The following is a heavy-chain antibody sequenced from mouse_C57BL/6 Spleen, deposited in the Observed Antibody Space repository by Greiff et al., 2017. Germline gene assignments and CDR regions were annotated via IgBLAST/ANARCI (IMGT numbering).Heavy chain of an antibody. D-gene: IGHD4-1*01. CDR1: GFTFSDYG. Sequence: EVMLVESGGGLVKPGGSLKLSCAASGFTFSDYGMHWVRQAPEKGLEWVAYISSGSSTIYYADTVKGRFTISRDNAKNTLFLQMTSLRSEDTAMXYCARLTRYAMDSWGQGTSVTVSS. CDR2: ISSGSSTI. CDR3: ARLTRYAMDS. J-gene: IGHJ4*01. V-gene: IGHV5-17*01.